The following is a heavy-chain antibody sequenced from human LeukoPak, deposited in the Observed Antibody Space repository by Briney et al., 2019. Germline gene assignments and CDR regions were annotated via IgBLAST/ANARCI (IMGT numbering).Heavy chain of an antibody. CDR1: GYSFTSYW. CDR3: ARRYYYGSGTKYYFDY. V-gene: IGHV5-51*01. Sequence: GESLKISCKGSGYSFTSYWIGWVRQMPGKGLEWMGIIYPGDSDTRYSPSFQGQVTISADKSISTAYLQWSSLKASDTAMYYCARRYYYGSGTKYYFDYWGQGTLVTVSS. D-gene: IGHD3-10*01. J-gene: IGHJ4*02. CDR2: IYPGDSDT.